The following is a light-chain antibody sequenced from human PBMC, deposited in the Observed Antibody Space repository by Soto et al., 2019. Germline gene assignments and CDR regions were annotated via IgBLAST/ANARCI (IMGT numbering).Light chain of an antibody. CDR1: SSDVGGYNY. CDR3: SSYTSSSTRV. Sequence: QSALTQPASVSGSPGQSITISCTGTSSDVGGYNYVSWYQQHPGKAPKLMIYEVSNRPSGASNRFSGSKSGNTASLTISGLKAEYEADYYCSSYTSSSTRVFGGGTKLTVL. V-gene: IGLV2-14*01. CDR2: EVS. J-gene: IGLJ3*02.